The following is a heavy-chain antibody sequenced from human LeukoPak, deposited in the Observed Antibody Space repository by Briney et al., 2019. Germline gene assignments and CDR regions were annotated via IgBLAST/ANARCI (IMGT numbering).Heavy chain of an antibody. J-gene: IGHJ6*02. D-gene: IGHD6-13*01. CDR3: ARGSGRRYSSSWTYYYYGMDV. CDR2: INHSGSN. Sequence: AETLSLTCAVYGGSFSGYYWSWIRQPPGKGLEWLGEINHSGSNNYNPSLKSRVTLSVETSKNQFSLKLSSVTAADTDVYYCARGSGRRYSSSWTYYYYGMDVWGQGTTVTVSS. CDR1: GGSFSGYY. V-gene: IGHV4-34*01.